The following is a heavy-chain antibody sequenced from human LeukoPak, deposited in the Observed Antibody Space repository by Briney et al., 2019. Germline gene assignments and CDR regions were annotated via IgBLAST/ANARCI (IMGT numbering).Heavy chain of an antibody. CDR2: INPSGGST. D-gene: IGHD1-26*01. V-gene: IGHV1-46*01. J-gene: IGHJ4*02. CDR3: ALVGATKTYYFDY. CDR1: GYTFTSYY. Sequence: ASVKVSCKASGYTFTSYYMHWVRQAPGQGLEWMGIINPSGGSTSYAQKFQGRVTMTRDTSTSTVYMELSSPRSEDTAVYYCALVGATKTYYFDYWGQGTLVTVSS.